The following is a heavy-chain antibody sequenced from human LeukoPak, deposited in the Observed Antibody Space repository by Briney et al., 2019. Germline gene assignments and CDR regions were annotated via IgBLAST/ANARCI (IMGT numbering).Heavy chain of an antibody. CDR3: AKTAVVITFRFDD. V-gene: IGHV3-23*01. CDR1: GFAFNTYV. J-gene: IGHJ4*02. Sequence: GGSLRLSCVASGFAFNTYVMSWVRQAPGKGLEWVAAINGGGSNTYYADSVKGRFTISRDNSKNMVYLQMNSLRADDTAVHYCAKTAVVITFRFDDWGQGALVTVSS. CDR2: INGGGSNT. D-gene: IGHD4/OR15-4a*01.